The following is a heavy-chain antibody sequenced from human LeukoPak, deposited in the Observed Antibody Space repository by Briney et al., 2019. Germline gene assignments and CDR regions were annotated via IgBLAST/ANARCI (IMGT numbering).Heavy chain of an antibody. D-gene: IGHD2-2*02. CDR2: FDPEDGET. CDR1: GYTLTELS. CDR3: ATEFPGLPAAIYAFDI. J-gene: IGHJ3*02. Sequence: ASVKVSCKVSGYTLTELSMHWVRQAPGKGLEWMGGFDPEDGETIYAQKFQGRVTMTEDTSTDTAYMELSSLRSEDTAVYYCATEFPGLPAAIYAFDIWGQGTMVTVSS. V-gene: IGHV1-24*01.